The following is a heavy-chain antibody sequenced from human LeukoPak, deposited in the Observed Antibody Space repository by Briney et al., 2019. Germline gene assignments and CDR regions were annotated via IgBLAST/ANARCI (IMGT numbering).Heavy chain of an antibody. D-gene: IGHD1-1*01. CDR3: ARAPIGSVDY. V-gene: IGHV4-59*01. Sequence: SETLSLTCTVFGDSITNSYWTWIRLPPGKGLEWIAYLYYTGYTNYNPSLKSRVSISVDTSKNQLSLKLISVTAADTAVYYCARAPIGSVDYWGPGAQVTVSS. J-gene: IGHJ4*02. CDR1: GDSITNSY. CDR2: LYYTGYT.